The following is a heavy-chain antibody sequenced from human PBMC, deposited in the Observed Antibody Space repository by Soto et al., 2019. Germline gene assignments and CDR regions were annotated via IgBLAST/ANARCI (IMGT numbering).Heavy chain of an antibody. CDR3: AAGEYGYCSGGSCAPLQYYYYGMDV. CDR1: GFTFTSSA. J-gene: IGHJ6*02. CDR2: IVVGSGNT. V-gene: IGHV1-58*01. Sequence: QMQLVQSGPEVKKPGTSVKVSCKASGFTFTSSAVQWVRQDRGQRLEWIGWIVVGSGNTNYAQKFQERVTITRDMSTCTAYMELSSLRSEDTAVYYCAAGEYGYCSGGSCAPLQYYYYGMDVWGQGTTVTVS. D-gene: IGHD2-15*01.